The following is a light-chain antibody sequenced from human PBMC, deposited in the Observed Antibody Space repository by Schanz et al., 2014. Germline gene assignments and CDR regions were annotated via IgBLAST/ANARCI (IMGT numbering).Light chain of an antibody. V-gene: IGLV2-8*01. J-gene: IGLJ3*02. CDR2: EVS. CDR1: SSDVGVYNY. CDR3: SSYTSSSTRV. Sequence: QSALTQPPSASGSPGQSVTISCTGSSSDVGVYNYVSWYQQHPGKAPKLMIYEVSKRPSGVPDRFSGSKSGSTASLTISGLRAEDEADYYCSSYTSSSTRVFGGGTKLPVL.